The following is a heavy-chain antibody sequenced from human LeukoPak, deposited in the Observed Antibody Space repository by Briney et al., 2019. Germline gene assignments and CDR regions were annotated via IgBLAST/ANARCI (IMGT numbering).Heavy chain of an antibody. CDR1: GGSISSGSYH. D-gene: IGHD2-2*02. CDR2: TYTSGST. CDR3: ARELSIGLLPAAIQGDERAFDI. J-gene: IGHJ3*02. V-gene: IGHV4-61*02. Sequence: SETLSLTCTVSGGSISSGSYHWSWIRQPAGKGLEWIGRTYTSGSTNYNPSLKSRVTISVDTSKNQFSLKLSSVTAADTAVYYCARELSIGLLPAAIQGDERAFDIWGQGTMVTVSS.